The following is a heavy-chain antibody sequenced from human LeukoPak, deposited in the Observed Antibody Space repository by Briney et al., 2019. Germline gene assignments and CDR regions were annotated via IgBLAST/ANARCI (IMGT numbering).Heavy chain of an antibody. CDR2: INWNGGST. J-gene: IGHJ4*02. V-gene: IGHV3-20*01. CDR1: GFTFSSYA. D-gene: IGHD6-13*01. Sequence: GGSLRLSCAASGFTFSSYAMSWVRQAPEKGLEWVSGINWNGGSTGYADSVKGRFTISRDNARNSLYLQMNSPRAEDTALYHCARGGIAAAGIYFDYWGQGTLVTVSS. CDR3: ARGGIAAAGIYFDY.